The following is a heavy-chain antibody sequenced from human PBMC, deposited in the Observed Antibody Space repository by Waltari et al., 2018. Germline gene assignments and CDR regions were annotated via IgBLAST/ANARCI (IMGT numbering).Heavy chain of an antibody. CDR3: ARGTSSSPNWFDP. CDR2: IKHDGSDK. V-gene: IGHV3-7*04. D-gene: IGHD6-13*01. Sequence: EVQLMESGGGLVQPGGSLRLSCAASVFTFTSYWMSWLRQAPGKGLEWVANIKHDGSDKYYVDSVKGRFTISRDNAKNSLYLQMNSLRAEDTAMYYCARGTSSSPNWFDPWGQGTLVTVSS. J-gene: IGHJ5*02. CDR1: VFTFTSYW.